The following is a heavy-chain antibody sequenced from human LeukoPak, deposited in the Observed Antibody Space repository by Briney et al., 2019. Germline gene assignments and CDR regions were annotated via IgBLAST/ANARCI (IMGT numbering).Heavy chain of an antibody. D-gene: IGHD1-7*01. J-gene: IGHJ4*02. Sequence: ASVKVSCKASGYSFTDYYMHWVRQAPGHGLEWMGWLNPNSGVTKYAQKFQGRVTMTRDTSISTAYMELSSLRSDDTAVYYCAREDNWNYDYWSQGTLVTVSS. CDR1: GYSFTDYY. CDR2: LNPNSGVT. V-gene: IGHV1-2*02. CDR3: AREDNWNYDY.